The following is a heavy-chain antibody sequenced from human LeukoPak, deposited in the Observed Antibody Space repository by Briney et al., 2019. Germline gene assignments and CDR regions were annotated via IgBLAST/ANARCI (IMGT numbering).Heavy chain of an antibody. D-gene: IGHD6-6*01. Sequence: GGSLRLSCAASGFTFDDYTMHWVRQAPGKGLEWVSLISWDGGSTYYADSVKGRFTISRDNSKNSLYLQMNSLRTEDTALYYCAKDLTSSSYHYYGMDVWGQGTTVTVSS. CDR2: ISWDGGST. CDR1: GFTFDDYT. V-gene: IGHV3-43*01. J-gene: IGHJ6*02. CDR3: AKDLTSSSYHYYGMDV.